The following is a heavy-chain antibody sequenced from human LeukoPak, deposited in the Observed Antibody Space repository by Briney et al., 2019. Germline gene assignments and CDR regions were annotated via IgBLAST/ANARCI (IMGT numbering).Heavy chain of an antibody. V-gene: IGHV3-48*01. CDR3: AAPYGSGSYYFPDY. CDR2: ISSSSSTI. D-gene: IGHD3-10*01. J-gene: IGHJ4*02. Sequence: GGSQRLSCAASGFTFSSYSMNWVRQAPGKGLEWVSYISSSSSTIYYADSVKGRFTISRDNSKNTLYLQMNSLRAEDTAVYYCAAPYGSGSYYFPDYWGQGTLVTVSS. CDR1: GFTFSSYS.